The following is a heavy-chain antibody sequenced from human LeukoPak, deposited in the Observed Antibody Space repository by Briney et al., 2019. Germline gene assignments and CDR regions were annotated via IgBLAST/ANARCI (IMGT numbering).Heavy chain of an antibody. V-gene: IGHV1-2*02. CDR3: ATQRGSYLWGTDFDY. J-gene: IGHJ4*02. Sequence: ASVKVSCKASGYTFTGYYMHWVRHAPGQGLEWMGWINPNSGDTKYAQKFQGRVTMTRDTSISTAYMELSRLRSDDTAVYYCATQRGSYLWGTDFDYWGQGTLVTVSS. CDR1: GYTFTGYY. CDR2: INPNSGDT. D-gene: IGHD3-16*01.